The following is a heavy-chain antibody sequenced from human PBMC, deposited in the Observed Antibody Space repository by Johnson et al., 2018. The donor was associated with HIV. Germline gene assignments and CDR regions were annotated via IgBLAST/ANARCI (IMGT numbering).Heavy chain of an antibody. CDR2: IYSGGST. CDR1: GFTVSSNY. Sequence: VQLVESGGGLIQPGGSLRLSCAASGFTVSSNYMTWVRQAPGKGRERVSVIYSGGSTYYADSVKGRFTISRDNSKNTLYLQMNSLRAEDTAVYYCAREIKGFGFWWDAFDMWGQGTMVTVSS. V-gene: IGHV3-53*01. D-gene: IGHD3-10*01. J-gene: IGHJ3*02. CDR3: AREIKGFGFWWDAFDM.